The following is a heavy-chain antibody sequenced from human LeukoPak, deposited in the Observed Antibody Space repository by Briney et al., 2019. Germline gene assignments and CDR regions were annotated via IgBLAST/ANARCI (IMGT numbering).Heavy chain of an antibody. CDR3: ARENWYLDS. Sequence: GRSLRLSCAASGFTFSDYWMNWVRQAPGKGLVWVSRINRDGSTPGYADSVKGRFTISRDNAKNTLYLQMNSLRAEDTAVYYCARENWYLDSWGQGTLVTVSS. CDR1: GFTFSDYW. D-gene: IGHD1-1*01. J-gene: IGHJ4*02. V-gene: IGHV3-74*01. CDR2: INRDGSTP.